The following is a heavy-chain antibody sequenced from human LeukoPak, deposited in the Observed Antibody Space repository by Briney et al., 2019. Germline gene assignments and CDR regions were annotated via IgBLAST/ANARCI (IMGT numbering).Heavy chain of an antibody. J-gene: IGHJ2*01. Sequence: SGPTLVKPTQTLTLTCTFSGFSLSTSGVGVGWIRQPPGKALEWLALIYWNDDKRYSPSLKSRLTITKDTSKNQVVLTMTNMDPVDTATYYCAHKTYYYDSGGYRWYFDLWGRGTLVTVSS. V-gene: IGHV2-5*01. D-gene: IGHD3-22*01. CDR2: IYWNDDK. CDR1: GFSLSTSGVG. CDR3: AHKTYYYDSGGYRWYFDL.